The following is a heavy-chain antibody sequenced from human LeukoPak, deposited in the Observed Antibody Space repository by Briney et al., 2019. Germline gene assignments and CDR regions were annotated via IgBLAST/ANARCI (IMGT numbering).Heavy chain of an antibody. Sequence: PSETLSLTCAVYGGSFSSYYWSWIRQPAGKGLEWIGRIYTSGSTNYNPSLKSRVTMSVDTSKNQFSLKLSSVTAADTAVYYCVRAGDYGDYVGWFDPWGQGTLVTVSS. CDR2: IYTSGST. D-gene: IGHD4-17*01. CDR1: GGSFSSYY. CDR3: VRAGDYGDYVGWFDP. J-gene: IGHJ5*02. V-gene: IGHV4-59*10.